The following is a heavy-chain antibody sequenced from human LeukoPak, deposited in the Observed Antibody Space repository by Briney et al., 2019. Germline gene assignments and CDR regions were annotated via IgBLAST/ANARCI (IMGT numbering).Heavy chain of an antibody. CDR2: IYPGDSDT. V-gene: IGHV5-51*01. CDR3: ARSTSIAARGHFDY. J-gene: IGHJ4*02. CDR1: GYIFTNYW. Sequence: GESLKISCKGSGYIFTNYWIGWVRQMPGKGLEWMGIIYPGDSDTRYSPSFQGQVTISADKSISTAYLQWISLKASDTAMYYCARSTSIAARGHFDYWGQGTLVTVSS. D-gene: IGHD6-6*01.